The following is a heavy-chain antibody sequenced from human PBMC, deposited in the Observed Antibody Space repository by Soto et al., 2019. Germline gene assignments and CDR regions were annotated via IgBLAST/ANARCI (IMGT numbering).Heavy chain of an antibody. Sequence: SETLSLTCALYREYFDGYYWSWVGQTPRHGLEWIGEINHSGSTNYNPSLKSRFTISVDSSKNQFSLKLSSVTAADTAVYYCARGFHSYPYYYYYGMDVWGQGTTVT. D-gene: IGHD5-18*01. V-gene: IGHV4-34*01. CDR1: REYFDGYY. J-gene: IGHJ6*02. CDR3: ARGFHSYPYYYYYGMDV. CDR2: INHSGST.